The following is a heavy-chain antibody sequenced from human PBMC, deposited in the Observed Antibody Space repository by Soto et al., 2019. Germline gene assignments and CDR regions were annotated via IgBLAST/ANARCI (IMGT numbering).Heavy chain of an antibody. CDR1: GDSISSGSYY. CDR3: AKVHSALFLY. V-gene: IGHV4-39*01. CDR2: GYYSGSP. Sequence: ASETLSLTCIVSGDSISSGSYYWGWIRQPPGKGLEWIGSGYYSGSPYYNPSLQSRVTISLDTSKNQFSLNLTSVTAADTAIYYCAKVHSALFLYWGPGALVTVSS. J-gene: IGHJ4*02. D-gene: IGHD5-18*01.